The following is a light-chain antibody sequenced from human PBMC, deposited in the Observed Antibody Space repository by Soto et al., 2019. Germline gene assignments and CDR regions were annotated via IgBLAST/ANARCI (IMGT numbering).Light chain of an antibody. J-gene: IGKJ1*01. CDR1: QSISSW. CDR3: QQYSSYWT. Sequence: DIQITQSPSTLSASVGDRVTITCRASQSISSWLAWYQQKPGKAPKLLIYDASSLEGGVPSKFSGSGSGTEFTLTISXLQPDEFATYYCQQYSSYWTFGQGTKVDIK. V-gene: IGKV1-5*01. CDR2: DAS.